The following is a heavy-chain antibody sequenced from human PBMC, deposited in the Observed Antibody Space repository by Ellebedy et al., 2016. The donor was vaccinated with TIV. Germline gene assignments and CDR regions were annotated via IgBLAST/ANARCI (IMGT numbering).Heavy chain of an antibody. CDR1: GFTFSNAW. V-gene: IGHV3-15*01. D-gene: IGHD2-21*02. CDR3: AREDRVTMDV. J-gene: IGHJ6*02. Sequence: GESLKISCAASGFTFSNAWMSWVRQAPGKGLEWVGRIKSKTDGGTTDYAAPVKGRFTISRDDSKNTLYLQMNSLRAEDTAVYYCAREDRVTMDVWGQGTTVTVSS. CDR2: IKSKTDGGTT.